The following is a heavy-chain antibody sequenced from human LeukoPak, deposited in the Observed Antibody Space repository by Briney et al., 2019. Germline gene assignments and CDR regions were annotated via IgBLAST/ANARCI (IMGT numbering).Heavy chain of an antibody. Sequence: PGGSLRLSCAASGFIFTNFFMSWVRQAPGKGLEWVASIKHDGSEKYYVDSVKGRFTISRDNAKNSLYLQMNSLRAEDTAVYYCARDSSSSLPDYWGQGTLVTVSS. J-gene: IGHJ4*02. CDR3: ARDSSSSLPDY. D-gene: IGHD6-6*01. V-gene: IGHV3-7*01. CDR1: GFIFTNFF. CDR2: IKHDGSEK.